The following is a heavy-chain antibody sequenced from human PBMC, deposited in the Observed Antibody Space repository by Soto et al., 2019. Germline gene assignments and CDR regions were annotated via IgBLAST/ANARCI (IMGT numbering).Heavy chain of an antibody. D-gene: IGHD3-9*01. Sequence: SATLSLTCTVSGVSVSSGAYYWSWIRQPPGKGLEWIGYVYHTGSTNYNPSLKGRVTISVDTSKNQFSLQLNSVTAADTALYSCASMNILAGHAFDFWGQGTMVT. CDR3: ASMNILAGHAFDF. V-gene: IGHV4-61*08. CDR1: GVSVSSGAYY. CDR2: VYHTGST. J-gene: IGHJ3*01.